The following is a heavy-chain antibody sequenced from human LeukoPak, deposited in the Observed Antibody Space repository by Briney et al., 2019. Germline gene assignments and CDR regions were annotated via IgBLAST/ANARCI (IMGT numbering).Heavy chain of an antibody. CDR1: GYTFTSYG. Sequence: GASVKVSCKASGYTFTSYGISWVRQAPGQGLEWMGWINPNSGGTNYAQKFQGWVTMTRDTSISTAYMELSRLRSDDTAVYYCARVLTRSYYYGSGTPLGYWGQGTLVTVSS. J-gene: IGHJ4*02. D-gene: IGHD3-10*01. CDR3: ARVLTRSYYYGSGTPLGY. CDR2: INPNSGGT. V-gene: IGHV1-2*04.